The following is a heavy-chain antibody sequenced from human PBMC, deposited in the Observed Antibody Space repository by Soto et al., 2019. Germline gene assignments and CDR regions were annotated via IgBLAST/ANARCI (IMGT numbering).Heavy chain of an antibody. J-gene: IGHJ6*02. Sequence: QVQVVQSGAEEKQPGASVRLSCKASGYDFSSYAMHWVRQAPGQRLEWMGWINIGSGNTEYSQNFQDRITITRDTSSSTVYMELNSLKSEDTAVYYCARDGGDCGYRLIYYYYIGLDVWGQGTMVTVSS. V-gene: IGHV1-3*05. CDR2: INIGSGNT. CDR3: ARDGGDCGYRLIYYYYIGLDV. CDR1: GYDFSSYA. D-gene: IGHD5-12*01.